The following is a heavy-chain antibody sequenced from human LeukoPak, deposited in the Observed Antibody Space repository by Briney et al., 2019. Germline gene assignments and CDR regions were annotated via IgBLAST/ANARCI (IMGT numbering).Heavy chain of an antibody. D-gene: IGHD6-13*01. J-gene: IGHJ4*02. V-gene: IGHV3-64D*06. CDR3: VKAAGSWYGYFDY. CDR1: GFTFSNYA. Sequence: PGGSLRLSCSASGFTFSNYAIHWVRQAPGKGLEYVSTISHDGGNTNYADSVKGRFTISRDNSKNTLYLQMSSLRAEDTAVYYCVKAAGSWYGYFDYWGQGTLVAVSS. CDR2: ISHDGGNT.